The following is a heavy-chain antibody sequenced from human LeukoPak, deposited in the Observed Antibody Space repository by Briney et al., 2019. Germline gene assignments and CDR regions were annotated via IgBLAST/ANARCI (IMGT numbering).Heavy chain of an antibody. Sequence: SVKVSCKASGGTFSSYAISWVRQAPGQGLEWMGRIIPILGIANYAQKFQGRVTITADKSTSTAYMELSSLRSEDTAVYYCAREMYGDRHFDYWGQGTLVTVSS. CDR3: AREMYGDRHFDY. J-gene: IGHJ4*02. CDR1: GGTFSSYA. D-gene: IGHD4-17*01. V-gene: IGHV1-69*04. CDR2: IIPILGIA.